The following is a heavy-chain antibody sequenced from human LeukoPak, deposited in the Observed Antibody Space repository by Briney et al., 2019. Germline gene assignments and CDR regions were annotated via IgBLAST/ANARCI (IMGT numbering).Heavy chain of an antibody. J-gene: IGHJ4*02. V-gene: IGHV1-24*01. D-gene: IGHD3-22*01. CDR1: GYTLTELS. CDR2: FDPEDGET. Sequence: ASVKVSCKVSGYTLTELSMHWVRQAPGKGLEWMGGFDPEDGETIYAQKFQGRVTMTEDTSTDTAYMELSSLRSEDTAVYYCATDTYYYDSSGVNLNYWGQGTLVTVSS. CDR3: ATDTYYYDSSGVNLNY.